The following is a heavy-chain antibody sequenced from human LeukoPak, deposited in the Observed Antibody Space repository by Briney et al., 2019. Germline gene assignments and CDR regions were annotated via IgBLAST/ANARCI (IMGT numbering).Heavy chain of an antibody. CDR3: AREGFYGRELFPAFDY. CDR2: INPSGSST. Sequence: ASVKVSCKASGDTFTNYYIHWVRQAPGQGLEWMGIINPSGSSTSYAQKFQGRVTMTRDTSTSTVNMELSNLRSEDTAVYYCAREGFYGRELFPAFDYWGQGTLVTVPS. J-gene: IGHJ4*02. CDR1: GDTFTNYY. V-gene: IGHV1-46*01. D-gene: IGHD3-10*01.